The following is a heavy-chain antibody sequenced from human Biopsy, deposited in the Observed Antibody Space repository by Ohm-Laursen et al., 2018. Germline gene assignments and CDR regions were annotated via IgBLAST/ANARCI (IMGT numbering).Heavy chain of an antibody. V-gene: IGHV1-69*01. CDR3: ARGGGYNWNNGWFDP. Sequence: GSSVKVSCKASGGTFSSSAITWVRQAPGQGLEWMCGIIGIFRTAHYAQKFQGRVTITADEFMSTAYMELSSLRSEDTAVYYCARGGGYNWNNGWFDPWGQGTLVTVSS. CDR2: IIGIFRTA. D-gene: IGHD1/OR15-1a*01. CDR1: GGTFSSSA. J-gene: IGHJ5*02.